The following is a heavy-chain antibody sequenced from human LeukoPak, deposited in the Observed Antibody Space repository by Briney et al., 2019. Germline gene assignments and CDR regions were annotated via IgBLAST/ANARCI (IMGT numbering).Heavy chain of an antibody. Sequence: PGGSLRLSCAASGFIFSTYAMTWVRQAPGKGLEWVSALSASGAATKYADSVQGRFTISRDNSKNTVSLQMSGLRAEDTATYYCAKPVTDYDILTGYDYWGQGTLVTVSS. V-gene: IGHV3-23*01. J-gene: IGHJ4*02. D-gene: IGHD3-9*01. CDR1: GFIFSTYA. CDR3: AKPVTDYDILTGYDY. CDR2: LSASGAAT.